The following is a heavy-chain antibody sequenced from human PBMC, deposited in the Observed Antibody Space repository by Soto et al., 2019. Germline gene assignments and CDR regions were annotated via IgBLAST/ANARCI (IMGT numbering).Heavy chain of an antibody. J-gene: IGHJ4*02. CDR1: GGTFSSYA. CDR3: ARATLLHISSWDY. Sequence: ASVKVSCKASGGTFSSYAISWVRQAPGQGLEWMGGIIPIFGIANYAQKFQVRVTITADKSTSTAYMELSSLRSEDTAVYYCARATLLHISSWDYWGLGTLVTVSS. CDR2: IIPIFGIA. D-gene: IGHD6-13*01. V-gene: IGHV1-69*10.